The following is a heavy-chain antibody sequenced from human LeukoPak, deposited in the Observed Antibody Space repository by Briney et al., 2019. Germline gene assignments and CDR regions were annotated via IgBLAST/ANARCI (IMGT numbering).Heavy chain of an antibody. Sequence: HAGGSLRLSCAASGFTLSSYAMSWVRQAPGKGLQWVSYISSSSSTIYYADSVKGRFTISRDNAKNSLYLQMNSLRAEDTAVYYCASRSSSSWYGGGFDYWGQGTLVTVSS. CDR2: ISSSSSTI. V-gene: IGHV3-48*01. D-gene: IGHD6-13*01. CDR1: GFTLSSYA. J-gene: IGHJ4*02. CDR3: ASRSSSSWYGGGFDY.